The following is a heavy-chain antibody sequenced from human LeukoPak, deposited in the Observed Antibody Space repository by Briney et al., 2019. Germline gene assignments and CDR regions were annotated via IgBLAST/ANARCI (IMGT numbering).Heavy chain of an antibody. CDR3: ARGSSGWLFDY. J-gene: IGHJ4*02. V-gene: IGHV3-30-3*01. CDR1: GFTFSSHA. D-gene: IGHD6-19*01. Sequence: PGGSLRLSCAASGFTFSSHAMHWVRQAPGKGLEWVAVISYDGSNKYYADSVKGRFTISRDNSKNTLYLQMNSLRAEDTAVYYCARGSSGWLFDYWGQGTLVTVSS. CDR2: ISYDGSNK.